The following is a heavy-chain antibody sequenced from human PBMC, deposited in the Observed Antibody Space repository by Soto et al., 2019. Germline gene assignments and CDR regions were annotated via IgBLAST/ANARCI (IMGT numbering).Heavy chain of an antibody. CDR3: ARGGGTILAPLP. CDR2: INPNSGAT. D-gene: IGHD3-3*01. V-gene: IGHV1-2*02. Sequence: GASVKGSCMASGYTFTGYFMHWVRQTPGQGLEWMGWINPNSGATKYAPKFQGRVSLTRDTSISTAYMEMTMLRSDDTAVYYCARGGGTILAPLPWGQGTLVTVSS. CDR1: GYTFTGYF. J-gene: IGHJ5*02.